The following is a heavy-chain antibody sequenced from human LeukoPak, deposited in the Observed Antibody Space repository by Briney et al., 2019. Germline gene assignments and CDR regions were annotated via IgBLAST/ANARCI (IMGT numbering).Heavy chain of an antibody. CDR2: ISASGGST. CDR3: AKGPRSSSWYNVV. Sequence: PGGSLRLSCAASGFTFSSYAMSWVRQAPGKGLEWVSSISASGGSTYYADSVKGRFTISRDNSKNTLSLQMNSLRAEDTAVYYCAKGPRSSSWYNVVWGQGTLVTVSS. V-gene: IGHV3-23*01. CDR1: GFTFSSYA. J-gene: IGHJ4*02. D-gene: IGHD6-13*01.